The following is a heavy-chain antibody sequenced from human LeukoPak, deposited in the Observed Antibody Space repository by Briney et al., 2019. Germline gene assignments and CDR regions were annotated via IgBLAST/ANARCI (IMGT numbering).Heavy chain of an antibody. V-gene: IGHV1-2*02. CDR3: ARGRSYYGSGSFTIAGWFDP. D-gene: IGHD3-10*01. CDR2: INPNSGGT. Sequence: GASVKVSCKASGYTFTGYYMHWVRQAPGQGLEWMGWINPNSGGTNYGRVTMTRDTSISTAYMELSRLRSDDTAVYYCARGRSYYGSGSFTIAGWFDPWGQGTLVTVSS. CDR1: GYTFTGYY. J-gene: IGHJ5*02.